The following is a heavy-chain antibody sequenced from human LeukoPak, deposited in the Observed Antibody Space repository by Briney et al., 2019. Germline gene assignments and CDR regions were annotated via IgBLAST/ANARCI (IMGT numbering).Heavy chain of an antibody. D-gene: IGHD3-16*01. Sequence: PSETLSLTCTVSGGSISSSSYYWSWIRQPAGKGLEWIGRIYTSGSTNYNPSLKSRVTISVDTSKNQFSLKLSSVTAADTAVYYCARDRVGGSSYYYYYYYMDVWGKGTTVTVSS. V-gene: IGHV4-61*02. J-gene: IGHJ6*03. CDR2: IYTSGST. CDR1: GGSISSSSYY. CDR3: ARDRVGGSSYYYYYYYMDV.